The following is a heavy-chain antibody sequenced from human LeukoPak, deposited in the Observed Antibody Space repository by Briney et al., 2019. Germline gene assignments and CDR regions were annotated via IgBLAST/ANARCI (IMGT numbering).Heavy chain of an antibody. Sequence: QPETSLILSCVASDINFMSYSMQWGRHAPVKGLQWVAAVSYDGSNIFYEDSVKGRFTISRDNSKSTLYLQMNNQRPEDTAVDDCARIPLDGHWYFDLGGRGTLVTVSS. V-gene: IGHV3-30*04. CDR1: DINFMSYS. CDR3: ARIPLDGHWYFDL. D-gene: IGHD5-24*01. J-gene: IGHJ2*01. CDR2: VSYDGSNI.